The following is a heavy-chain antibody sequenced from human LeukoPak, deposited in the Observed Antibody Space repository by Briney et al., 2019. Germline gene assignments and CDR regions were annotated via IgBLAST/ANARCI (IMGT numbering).Heavy chain of an antibody. CDR2: IYYSGTT. CDR1: DYSIISTNW. J-gene: IGHJ4*02. D-gene: IGHD5-18*01. CDR3: ARTAVHTATYLDY. Sequence: SDTLSLTFAVSDYSIISTNWWGWIRQSPGKGLEWIGYIYYSGTTYYNPSLKSRVTMSVDTSKNQFSLKLSSVTAVDTAVYYCARTAVHTATYLDYWGQVTLVTVSS. V-gene: IGHV4-28*01.